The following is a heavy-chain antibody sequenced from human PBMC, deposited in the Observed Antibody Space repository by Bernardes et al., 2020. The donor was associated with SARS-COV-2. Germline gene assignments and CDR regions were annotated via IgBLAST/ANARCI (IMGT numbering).Heavy chain of an antibody. V-gene: IGHV3-9*01. CDR3: ASIAAAGPRVYYYYGMDV. Sequence: GGSLRLSCAASGFTFDDYAMHWVRQAPGKGLEWVSGISWNSGSIGYADSVKGRFTISRDNAKNSLYLQMNSLRAEDTAVYYCASIAAAGPRVYYYYGMDVWGQGTTVTVSS. CDR2: ISWNSGSI. CDR1: GFTFDDYA. D-gene: IGHD6-13*01. J-gene: IGHJ6*02.